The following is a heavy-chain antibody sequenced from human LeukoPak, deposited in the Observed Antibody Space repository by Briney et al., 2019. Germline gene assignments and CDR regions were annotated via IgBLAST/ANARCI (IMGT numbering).Heavy chain of an antibody. CDR3: ARLTGYSSESWFDP. V-gene: IGHV4-59*01. D-gene: IGHD3-9*01. CDR1: GGSISSYY. J-gene: IGHJ5*02. Sequence: SETLSLTCTVSGGSISSYYWSWIRQPPGKGLEWIGYIHYSGSTNYKASLKSRVSISVDTSKNQFSLKLSSVTAAATAVYYCARLTGYSSESWFDPWGQGTLVTVSS. CDR2: IHYSGST.